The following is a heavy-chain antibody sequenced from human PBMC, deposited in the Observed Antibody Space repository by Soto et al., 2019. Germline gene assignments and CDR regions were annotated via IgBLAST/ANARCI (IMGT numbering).Heavy chain of an antibody. D-gene: IGHD3-16*02. V-gene: IGHV4-34*01. Sequence: PSETLSLTCAVYGGSFSGYYWSWIRQPPGKGLEWIGEINHSGSTNYNPSLKSRVTISVDKSKNQFSLGLSSVTAADTAVYYCAGDSMITSGGIIVRPLFYWGQGTLVTVSS. CDR2: INHSGST. CDR1: GGSFSGYY. CDR3: AGDSMITSGGIIVRPLFY. J-gene: IGHJ4*02.